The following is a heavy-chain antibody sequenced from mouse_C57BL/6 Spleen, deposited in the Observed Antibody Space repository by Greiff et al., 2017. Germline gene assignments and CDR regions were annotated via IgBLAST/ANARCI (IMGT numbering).Heavy chain of an antibody. CDR3: ARGDSSYPFAY. D-gene: IGHD1-1*01. CDR1: GYSITSGYY. Sequence: EVQRVESGPGLVKPSQSLSLTCSVTGYSITSGYYWNWIRQFPGNKLEWMGYISYDGSNNYNPSLKNRISITRDTSKNQFFLKLNSVTTEDTATYYCARGDSSYPFAYWGQGTLVTVSA. V-gene: IGHV3-6*01. J-gene: IGHJ3*01. CDR2: ISYDGSN.